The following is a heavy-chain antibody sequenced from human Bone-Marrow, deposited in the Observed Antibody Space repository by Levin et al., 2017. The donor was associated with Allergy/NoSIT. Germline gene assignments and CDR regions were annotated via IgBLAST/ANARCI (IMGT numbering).Heavy chain of an antibody. D-gene: IGHD3-9*01. CDR3: ARVVEYFDWLLPPGY. Sequence: GESLKISCAASGFTFSSYAMHWVRQAPGKGLEWVAVISYDGSNKYYADSVKGRFTISRDNSKNTLYLQMNSLRAEDTAVYYCARVVEYFDWLLPPGYWGQGTLVTVSS. CDR1: GFTFSSYA. V-gene: IGHV3-30-3*01. CDR2: ISYDGSNK. J-gene: IGHJ4*02.